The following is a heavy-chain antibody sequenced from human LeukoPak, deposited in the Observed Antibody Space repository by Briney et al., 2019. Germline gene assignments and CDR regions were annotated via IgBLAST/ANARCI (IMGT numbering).Heavy chain of an antibody. CDR2: IYHSGRT. J-gene: IGHJ6*03. Sequence: PSGTLSLTCAVSGGSISSSNWWSWVRQPSGKGLEWIGEIYHSGRTNYNPSLKSRVTVSVDTSKNQFSLKLSSVTAADTAVYYCARFPGIAEYRHYYDMDGWGKGTTVTVSS. D-gene: IGHD6-13*01. CDR1: GGSISSSNW. V-gene: IGHV4-4*02. CDR3: ARFPGIAEYRHYYDMDG.